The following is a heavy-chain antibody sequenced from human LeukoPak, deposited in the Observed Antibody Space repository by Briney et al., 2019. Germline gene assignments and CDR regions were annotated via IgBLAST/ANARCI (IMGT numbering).Heavy chain of an antibody. J-gene: IGHJ4*02. CDR2: IYTSGST. D-gene: IGHD2-15*01. CDR3: ARGQYCSGGSCYLYYFDY. V-gene: IGHV4-61*02. CDR1: GGSISSGSYY. Sequence: SQTLSLTCTVSGGSISSGSYYWSWIRQPAGKGLEWIGRIYTSGSTNYNPSLKSRVTISVDTSKNQFSLKLSSVTAADTAVYYCARGQYCSGGSCYLYYFDYWGQGTLVTVSS.